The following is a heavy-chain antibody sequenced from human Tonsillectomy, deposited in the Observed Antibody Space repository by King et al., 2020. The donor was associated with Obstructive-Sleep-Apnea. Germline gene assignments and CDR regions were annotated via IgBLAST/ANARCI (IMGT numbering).Heavy chain of an antibody. D-gene: IGHD1-26*01. Sequence: VQLVESGGGLVQPGGSLRLSCAASGFTVSSNYMSWVRQAPGKGLEWVSVIYRGGSTYYADSVKGRFTISRDNSKNTLYLQMSSLRAEETAVYYCARGGGGATYYYYDMDVWGQGTTVTVSS. J-gene: IGHJ6*02. CDR2: IYRGGST. CDR1: GFTVSSNY. CDR3: ARGGGGATYYYYDMDV. V-gene: IGHV3-66*01.